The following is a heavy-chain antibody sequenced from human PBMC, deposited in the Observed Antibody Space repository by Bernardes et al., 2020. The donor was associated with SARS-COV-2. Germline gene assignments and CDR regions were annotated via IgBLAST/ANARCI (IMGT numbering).Heavy chain of an antibody. J-gene: IGHJ4*02. CDR2: INPDGSST. D-gene: IGHD3-10*01. Sequence: GSLRLSCAASGFTLKTYWMNWVRQAPGEGLVWVSHINPDGSSTAYADSVTGRFTFSRDDAKNTLYLQMNSLRAEDTAVYYCVRDGSGTVPYDYWGQGTLVTVSS. CDR1: GFTLKTYW. V-gene: IGHV3-74*01. CDR3: VRDGSGTVPYDY.